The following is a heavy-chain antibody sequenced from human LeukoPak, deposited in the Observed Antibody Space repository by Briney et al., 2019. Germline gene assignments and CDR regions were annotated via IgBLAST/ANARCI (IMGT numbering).Heavy chain of an antibody. CDR1: GYTFTSYG. J-gene: IGHJ6*02. CDR2: ISGYNGDT. Sequence: ASVKVSCKTSGYTFTSYGISWVRQAPGQGLEWMGWISGYNGDTHYAQNLQDRVTMTTDTSTSTAYMDVRSLRSDDTAVYHCARAGADSAAYFYYAMDVWGQGTTVTVSS. D-gene: IGHD2-15*01. CDR3: ARAGADSAAYFYYAMDV. V-gene: IGHV1-18*01.